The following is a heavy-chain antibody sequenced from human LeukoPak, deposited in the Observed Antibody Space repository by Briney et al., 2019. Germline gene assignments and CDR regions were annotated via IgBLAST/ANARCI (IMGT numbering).Heavy chain of an antibody. CDR2: IIPIFGTA. J-gene: IGHJ6*03. V-gene: IGHV1-69*06. CDR3: ARDHGEVVAARQHYMDV. Sequence: GASVKVSCKASGGTFSSYAISWVRQAPGQGLEWMGGIIPIFGTANYAQKFQGRVTITADKSTSTAYMELSSVRSEDTAVYYCARDHGEVVAARQHYMDVWGKGTTVTVSS. CDR1: GGTFSSYA. D-gene: IGHD6-6*01.